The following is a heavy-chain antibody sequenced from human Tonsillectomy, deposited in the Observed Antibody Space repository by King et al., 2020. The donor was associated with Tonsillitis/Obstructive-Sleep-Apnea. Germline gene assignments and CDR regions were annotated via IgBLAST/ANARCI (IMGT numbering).Heavy chain of an antibody. V-gene: IGHV3-9*01. CDR3: SKGGGYDFWSCYFVDY. Sequence: QLVQSGGGLVQPGRSLRLSCAASGFTFDDYAMHWVRQPPGKGLEWVSGITCNSGSIAYADSVNGRFTISRDNAKNSLYLQMNSLRAEDTALYYCSKGGGYDFWSCYFVDYWGQGTLVTVSA. D-gene: IGHD3-3*01. CDR2: ITCNSGSI. CDR1: GFTFDDYA. J-gene: IGHJ4*02.